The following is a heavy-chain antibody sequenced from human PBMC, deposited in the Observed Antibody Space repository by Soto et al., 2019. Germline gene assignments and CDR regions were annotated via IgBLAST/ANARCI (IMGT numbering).Heavy chain of an antibody. CDR1: GGTFSSYA. V-gene: IGHV1-69*13. CDR3: ARPNPVGRGGWFDP. D-gene: IGHD1-26*01. J-gene: IGHJ5*02. Sequence: SVKVSCKASGGTFSSYAISWVRQAPGQGLEWMGGIIPIFGTANYAQKFQGRVTITADESTSTAYMELSSLRSEDTAVYYCARPNPVGRGGWFDPWGQGTLVTVSS. CDR2: IIPIFGTA.